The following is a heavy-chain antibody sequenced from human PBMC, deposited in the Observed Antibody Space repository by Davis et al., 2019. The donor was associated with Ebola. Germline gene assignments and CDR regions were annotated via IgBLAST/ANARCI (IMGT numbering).Heavy chain of an antibody. CDR2: IIPIFGTA. CDR3: ARSRVKDYYGMDV. J-gene: IGHJ6*04. D-gene: IGHD4-11*01. V-gene: IGHV1-69*13. CDR1: GGTFSSYA. Sequence: AASVKVSCKASGGTFSSYAISWVRQAPGQGLEWMGGIIPIFGTANYAQKFQGRVTITADESTSTAYMELSSLRSEDTAVYYCARSRVKDYYGMDVWGKGTTVTVSS.